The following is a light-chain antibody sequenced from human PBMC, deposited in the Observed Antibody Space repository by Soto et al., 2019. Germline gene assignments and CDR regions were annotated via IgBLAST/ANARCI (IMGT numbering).Light chain of an antibody. V-gene: IGLV2-8*01. CDR2: EVS. CDR1: SSDVGGYNY. Sequence: QSVLTQPPSASGSPGQSGTISCTGTSSDVGGYNYVSWYQQHPGKAPKLMIYEVSKRPSGVPDRFSGSKSGNTASLTVSGLQAEDEADYYCSSYAGSDTPFVFGTWTKVTVL. J-gene: IGLJ1*01. CDR3: SSYAGSDTPFV.